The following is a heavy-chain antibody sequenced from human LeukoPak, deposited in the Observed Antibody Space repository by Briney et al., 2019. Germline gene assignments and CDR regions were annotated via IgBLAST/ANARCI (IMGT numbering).Heavy chain of an antibody. D-gene: IGHD3-22*01. Sequence: PGGSLRPSCPAPAFIFGSYGMHWVRQPPAKGLEWVAFVWYDGTNKYYADSVKGRFTISRDNSKNTLYLQINSLRPEDTAVYYCAKDSSGSYSHFDYWGQGTLVTVSS. V-gene: IGHV3-30*02. CDR1: AFIFGSYG. CDR3: AKDSSGSYSHFDY. J-gene: IGHJ4*02. CDR2: VWYDGTNK.